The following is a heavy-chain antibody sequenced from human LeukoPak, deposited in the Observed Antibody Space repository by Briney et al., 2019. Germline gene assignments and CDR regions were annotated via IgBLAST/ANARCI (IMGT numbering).Heavy chain of an antibody. Sequence: ASVKVSCKASGYTFTGYYMHWVRRAPGQGLEWMGWINPNSGGTNYAQKFQGWVTMTRDTSISTAYMELSRLRSDDTAVYYCAREYSSGWYRQYNWFDPWGQGTLVTVSS. V-gene: IGHV1-2*04. J-gene: IGHJ5*02. D-gene: IGHD6-19*01. CDR1: GYTFTGYY. CDR2: INPNSGGT. CDR3: AREYSSGWYRQYNWFDP.